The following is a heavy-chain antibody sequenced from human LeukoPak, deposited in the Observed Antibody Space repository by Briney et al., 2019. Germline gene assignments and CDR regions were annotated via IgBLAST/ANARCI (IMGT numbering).Heavy chain of an antibody. V-gene: IGHV4-59*01. J-gene: IGHJ3*02. D-gene: IGHD5-24*01. Sequence: PSETLSLTCTVPGGSISSYYWSWIRQPPGKGLEWIGYIYYSGSTNYNPSLKSRVTISVDTSKNQFSLKLSSVTAADTAVYYCAGAPTADGYKADAFDIWGQGTMVTVSS. CDR2: IYYSGST. CDR3: AGAPTADGYKADAFDI. CDR1: GGSISSYY.